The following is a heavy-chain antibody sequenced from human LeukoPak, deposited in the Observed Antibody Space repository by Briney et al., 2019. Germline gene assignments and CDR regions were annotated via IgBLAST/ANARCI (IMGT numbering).Heavy chain of an antibody. Sequence: SVKVSCKASGGTFSSYAISWVRQAPGQGLEWMGGIIPIFGTANYAQKFQGRVTITADESTSTAYMELSSLRSDDTAVYYCARDAGDSVVRNWFDPWGQGTLVTVSS. CDR3: ARDAGDSVVRNWFDP. CDR2: IIPIFGTA. V-gene: IGHV1-69*13. D-gene: IGHD4-23*01. J-gene: IGHJ5*02. CDR1: GGTFSSYA.